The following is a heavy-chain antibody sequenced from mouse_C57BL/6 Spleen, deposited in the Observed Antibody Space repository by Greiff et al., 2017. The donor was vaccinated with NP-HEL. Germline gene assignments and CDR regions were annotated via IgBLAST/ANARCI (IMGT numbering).Heavy chain of an antibody. CDR1: GFTFSDYG. CDR2: ISSGSSTI. CDR3: ARHDYYAMDY. Sequence: EVKLVESGGGLVKPGGSLKLSCAASGFTFSDYGMHWVRQAPAKGLEWVAYISSGSSTIYYADTVKGRFTISRDNAKNTLFLQMTSLRSEDTAMYYCARHDYYAMDYWGQGTSVTVSS. V-gene: IGHV5-17*01. J-gene: IGHJ4*01.